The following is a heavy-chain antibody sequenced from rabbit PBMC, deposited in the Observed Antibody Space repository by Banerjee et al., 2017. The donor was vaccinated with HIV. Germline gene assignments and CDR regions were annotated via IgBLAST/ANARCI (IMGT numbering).Heavy chain of an antibody. Sequence: QEQLEESGGDLVKPEGSLTLTCTASGFSFTSSYWICWVRQAPGKGLEWIACIYTGYSTTIYYASWAKGRFTISKTSSTTVTLQMTSLTAADTATYFCARDGAGYDGWGYDLWGPGTLVTVS. V-gene: IGHV1S45*01. CDR1: GFSFTSSYW. CDR3: ARDGAGYDGWGYDL. J-gene: IGHJ6*01. CDR2: IYTGYSTTI. D-gene: IGHD4-2*01.